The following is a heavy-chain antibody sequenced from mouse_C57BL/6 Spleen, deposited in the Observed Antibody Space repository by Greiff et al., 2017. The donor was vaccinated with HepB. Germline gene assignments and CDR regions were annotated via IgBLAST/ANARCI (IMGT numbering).Heavy chain of an antibody. Sequence: QVQLQQSGAELMKPGASVKLSCKATGYTFTGYWIEWVKQRPGHGLEWIGEILPGSGSTNYNEKFKGKATFTADTSSNTAYMQLSSLTTEDSAIYYCSRGWYDYDEWGYAMDYWGQGTSVTVSS. J-gene: IGHJ4*01. D-gene: IGHD2-4*01. V-gene: IGHV1-9*01. CDR1: GYTFTGYW. CDR3: SRGWYDYDEWGYAMDY. CDR2: ILPGSGST.